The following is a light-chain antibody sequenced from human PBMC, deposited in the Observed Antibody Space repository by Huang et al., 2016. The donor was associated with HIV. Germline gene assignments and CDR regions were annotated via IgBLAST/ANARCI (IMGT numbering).Light chain of an antibody. CDR3: LQYYSVPQT. CDR1: QTVLYSLNKKNY. V-gene: IGKV4-1*01. Sequence: DIVMTQSPDSLDVSPGERATINCKSSQTVLYSLNKKNYLAWFQQKPGRPPKLLIYWATTRESVVPDRVSGSGSGTDFTLTINNLQAEDVAVYFCLQYYSVPQTFGHGTKVEIK. J-gene: IGKJ1*01. CDR2: WAT.